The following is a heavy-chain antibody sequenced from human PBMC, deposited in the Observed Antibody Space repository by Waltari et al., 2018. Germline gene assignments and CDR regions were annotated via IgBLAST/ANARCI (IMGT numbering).Heavy chain of an antibody. D-gene: IGHD3-16*01. Sequence: QVQLQQWGAGLLKPSETLSLTCAVYGGSFSGYYWSWIRQPPGKGLEWIGEINHGGSTNDNPSLKSRVTISVDTSKNQFSLKLSSVTAADTAVYYCARWGPGLQPNWFDPWGQGTLVTVSS. J-gene: IGHJ5*02. CDR2: INHGGST. V-gene: IGHV4-34*01. CDR1: GGSFSGYY. CDR3: ARWGPGLQPNWFDP.